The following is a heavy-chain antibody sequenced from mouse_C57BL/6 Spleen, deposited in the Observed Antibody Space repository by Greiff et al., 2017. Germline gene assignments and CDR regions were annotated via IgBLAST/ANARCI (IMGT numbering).Heavy chain of an antibody. D-gene: IGHD2-3*01. V-gene: IGHV3-6*01. J-gene: IGHJ2*01. CDR1: GYSITSGYY. Sequence: EVHLVESGPGLVKPSQSLSLTCSVTGYSITSGYYWNWIRQFPGNKLEWMGYISYDGSNNYNPSLKNPISITRDTSKNQFFLKLNSVTTEDTATYYCARGGDGSYFDYWGQGTTLTVSS. CDR2: ISYDGSN. CDR3: ARGGDGSYFDY.